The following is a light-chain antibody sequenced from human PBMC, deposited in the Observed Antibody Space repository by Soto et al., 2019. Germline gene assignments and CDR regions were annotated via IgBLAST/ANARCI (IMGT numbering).Light chain of an antibody. V-gene: IGKV1-33*01. CDR3: QQYDNLSYT. Sequence: DIQMTQSPSSLSASVGDRVTITCQASQDISNYLNWYQQKPGKAPKLLIYDAYKLEIGVPSRFSGSGSGTDFTFTISSLQPEDIATYYCQQYDNLSYTFGQGTKLQIK. CDR2: DAY. CDR1: QDISNY. J-gene: IGKJ2*01.